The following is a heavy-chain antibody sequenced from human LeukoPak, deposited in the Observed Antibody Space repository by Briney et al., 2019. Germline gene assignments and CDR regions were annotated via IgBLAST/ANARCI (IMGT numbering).Heavy chain of an antibody. D-gene: IGHD3-10*01. J-gene: IGHJ4*02. CDR2: ISNDGSSK. V-gene: IGHV3-30-3*01. CDR3: ARDGGYYGSGSYYYPSY. Sequence: GISLRLSCAASGFTFSSYAMHWVRQAPGKGLEWVAVISNDGSSKYYVDSVKGRFTISRDDSKNTLYLQMNSLRAEDTAVYYCARDGGYYGSGSYYYPSYWGQETLVTVLS. CDR1: GFTFSSYA.